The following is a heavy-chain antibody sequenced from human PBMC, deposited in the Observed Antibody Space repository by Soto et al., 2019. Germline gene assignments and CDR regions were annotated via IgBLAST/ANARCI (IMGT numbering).Heavy chain of an antibody. J-gene: IGHJ3*01. V-gene: IGHV4-61*01. CDR2: IYYSGTT. CDR3: ARDYRGDTYGYAFDV. CDR1: GGSVSSGSHY. D-gene: IGHD5-18*01. Sequence: QVQLHESGPGLVKPSETLSLTCTVSGGSVSSGSHYWSWIRQPPGKGLEWIGHIYYSGTTNYNPSPNLRVTISVDTSKNQFSRKLNSVTSADTAVYYCARDYRGDTYGYAFDVWGQGTMVTVSS.